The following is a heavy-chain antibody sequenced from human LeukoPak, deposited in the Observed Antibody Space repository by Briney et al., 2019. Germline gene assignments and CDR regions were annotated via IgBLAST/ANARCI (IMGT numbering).Heavy chain of an antibody. D-gene: IGHD3-22*01. Sequence: PGGSLRLSCAASGFTFSTYDMHWVRQATGKGLEWLSGIGNAGDTYYAGSVKGRFTVSRDNAKNSLYLQMNSLRVGDTAVYYCARAEGSGYYDLWYNYWGQGTLVTASS. CDR3: ARAEGSGYYDLWYNY. CDR1: GFTFSTYD. J-gene: IGHJ4*02. V-gene: IGHV3-13*01. CDR2: IGNAGDT.